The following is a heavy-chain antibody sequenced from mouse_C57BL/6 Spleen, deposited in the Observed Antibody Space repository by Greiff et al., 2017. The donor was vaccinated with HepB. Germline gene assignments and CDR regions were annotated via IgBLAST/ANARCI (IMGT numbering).Heavy chain of an antibody. D-gene: IGHD1-1*01. CDR2: IYPGDGDT. CDR3: ARYYYGSSHAMDY. V-gene: IGHV1-80*01. CDR1: GYAFSSYW. Sequence: XQLQQSGAELVKPGASVKISCKASGYAFSSYWMNWVKQRPGKGLEWIGQIYPGDGDTNYNGKFKGKATLTADKSSSTAYMQLSSLTSEDSAVYFCARYYYGSSHAMDYWGQGTSVTVSS. J-gene: IGHJ4*01.